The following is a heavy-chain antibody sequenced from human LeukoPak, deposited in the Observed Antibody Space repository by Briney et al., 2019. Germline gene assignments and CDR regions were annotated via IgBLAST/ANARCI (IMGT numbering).Heavy chain of an antibody. Sequence: PGGSLRLSCAASGFTFSSYSMNWVRQAPGKGLEWVSSISSSSSSYIYYADSVKGRFTISRDNAKNSLYLQMNSLRAEDTAVYYCARDVDDYVWGSYRYVWDYWGQGTLVTVSS. D-gene: IGHD3-16*02. J-gene: IGHJ4*02. CDR1: GFTFSSYS. CDR2: ISSSSSSYI. V-gene: IGHV3-21*01. CDR3: ARDVDDYVWGSYRYVWDY.